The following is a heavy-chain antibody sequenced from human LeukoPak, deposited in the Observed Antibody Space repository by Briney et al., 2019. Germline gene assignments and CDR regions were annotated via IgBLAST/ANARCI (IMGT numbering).Heavy chain of an antibody. V-gene: IGHV1-46*01. Sequence: ASVKVSCKASGYTFTSYYMHWVRQAPGQGLEWMGIINPSGGSTSYAQKFQGRVTMTRDTSTSTVYMEVSSLRSEDTAVYYCAREITKDVFLDAFDIWGQGTMVTVSS. CDR3: AREITKDVFLDAFDI. D-gene: IGHD3-16*01. CDR1: GYTFTSYY. CDR2: INPSGGST. J-gene: IGHJ3*02.